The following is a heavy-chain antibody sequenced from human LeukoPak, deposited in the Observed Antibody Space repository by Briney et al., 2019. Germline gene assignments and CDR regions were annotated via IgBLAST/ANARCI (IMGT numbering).Heavy chain of an antibody. Sequence: ASVKVSCKASGGTFSSYAISWVRQAPGQGLEWMGGFDPEDGETIYAQKFQGRVTMTEDTSTDTAYMELSSLRSEDTAVYYCATSGKWELLGGGWFDPWGQGTLVTVSS. CDR1: GGTFSSYA. J-gene: IGHJ5*02. V-gene: IGHV1-24*01. D-gene: IGHD1-26*01. CDR3: ATSGKWELLGGGWFDP. CDR2: FDPEDGET.